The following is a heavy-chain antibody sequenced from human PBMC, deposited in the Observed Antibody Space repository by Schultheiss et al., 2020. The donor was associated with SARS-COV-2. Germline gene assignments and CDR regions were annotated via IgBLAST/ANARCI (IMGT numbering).Heavy chain of an antibody. CDR1: GYTSTNYG. V-gene: IGHV1-18*01. CDR2: ISVYNGDT. J-gene: IGHJ6*02. CDR3: ARGDHNGFYGMDV. D-gene: IGHD1-1*01. Sequence: ASMKVSCKTSGYTSTNYGITWVRQAPGQGLEWMGWISVYNGDTKYAQKVQGRVTTTTDTSTSTVYMELRSLRSDDTAVYYCARGDHNGFYGMDVWGQGTTVTVSS.